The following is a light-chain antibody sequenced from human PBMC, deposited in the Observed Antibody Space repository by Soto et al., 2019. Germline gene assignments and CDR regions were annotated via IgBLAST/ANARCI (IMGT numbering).Light chain of an antibody. Sequence: DIVMPQSPDSLAVSLGERATINCKSSQSVLYSSNNKNYLAWYQQKPGQSPELLIYWASTRESGVPARFSGSGSGTDFTLSISSLQAEDVAVYFCQQFYNTPRTFGQGTMVEIK. CDR2: WAS. CDR1: QSVLYSSNNKNY. J-gene: IGKJ1*01. CDR3: QQFYNTPRT. V-gene: IGKV4-1*01.